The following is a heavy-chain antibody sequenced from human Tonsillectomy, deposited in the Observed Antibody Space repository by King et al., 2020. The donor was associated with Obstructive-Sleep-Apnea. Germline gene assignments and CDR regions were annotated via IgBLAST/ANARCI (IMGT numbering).Heavy chain of an antibody. CDR3: ARGGGYSYGKHFDY. V-gene: IGHV4-4*02. CDR2: IYHGVTT. D-gene: IGHD5-18*01. CDR1: GGSVNSTNW. J-gene: IGHJ4*02. Sequence: VQLQESGPGLVKPSGTLSLTCAVSGGSVNSTNWWSWVRQPPGKGLEWIGDIYHGVTTNYNPSLKSRVTISVGGSKNQFSLKLSSATAADTAVYYCARGGGYSYGKHFDYWGQGTLVTVSS.